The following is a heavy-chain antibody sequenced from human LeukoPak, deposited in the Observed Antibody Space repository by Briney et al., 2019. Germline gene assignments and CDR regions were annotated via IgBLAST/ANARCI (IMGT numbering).Heavy chain of an antibody. CDR1: GFTFRSYA. J-gene: IGHJ4*02. CDR3: TREHNRRLGELSLLDY. D-gene: IGHD3-16*02. Sequence: PGGSLRLSCAASGFTFRSYAMHWVRQAPGKGLEWVAVISFDGSNKYYADSVKGRFTISRDNSKNTLYLQMDRQRVEDTAVYYCTREHNRRLGELSLLDYWGQGTLVTVSS. CDR2: ISFDGSNK. V-gene: IGHV3-30*04.